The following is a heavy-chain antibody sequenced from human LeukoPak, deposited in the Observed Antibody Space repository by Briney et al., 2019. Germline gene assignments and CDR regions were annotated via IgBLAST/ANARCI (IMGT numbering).Heavy chain of an antibody. J-gene: IGHJ4*02. D-gene: IGHD2-2*01. V-gene: IGHV4-31*03. CDR2: IYYSGST. Sequence: SETLSLTCTVSGGSISSGGYYWSWIRQHPWKGLEWIGYIYYSGSTYYNPSLKSRVTISVDTSKNQFSLKLSSVTAADTAVYYCASTYQEDFDYWGQGTLVTVSS. CDR1: GGSISSGGYY. CDR3: ASTYQEDFDY.